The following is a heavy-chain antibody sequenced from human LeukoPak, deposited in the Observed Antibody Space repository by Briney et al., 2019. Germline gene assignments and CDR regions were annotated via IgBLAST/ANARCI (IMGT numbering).Heavy chain of an antibody. Sequence: SETLSLTCTVSGYSITSGYYWGWIRQPPGKGLEWIGTIYHSGTTYFNPSLKSRVTMSVDTSKNQFSLKLASVTAADTAVYYCARIYSSGYNFRYMDVWGKGTTVTVSS. V-gene: IGHV4-38-2*02. CDR3: ARIYSSGYNFRYMDV. J-gene: IGHJ6*03. CDR1: GYSITSGYY. CDR2: IYHSGTT. D-gene: IGHD6-19*01.